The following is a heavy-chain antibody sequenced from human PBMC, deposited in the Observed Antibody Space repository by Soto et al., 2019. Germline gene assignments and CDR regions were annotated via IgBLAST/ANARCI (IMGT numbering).Heavy chain of an antibody. CDR1: GGTFSSYA. Sequence: SVKVSCKASGGTFSSYAISWVRQAPGQGLEWMGGIIPIFGTANYAQKFQGRVTITADESTSTAYMELSSLRSEDTAVYYCARREGYYDSSGYPWFDPWGQGTRVTFSS. J-gene: IGHJ5*02. CDR2: IIPIFGTA. CDR3: ARREGYYDSSGYPWFDP. V-gene: IGHV1-69*13. D-gene: IGHD3-22*01.